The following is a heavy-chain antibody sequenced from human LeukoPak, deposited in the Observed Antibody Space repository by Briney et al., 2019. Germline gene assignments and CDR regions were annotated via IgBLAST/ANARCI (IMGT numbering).Heavy chain of an antibody. J-gene: IGHJ6*03. V-gene: IGHV3-48*01. CDR3: ARDDTGAGYYYYYMDV. CDR1: GFTFSSYS. D-gene: IGHD1-14*01. CDR2: ISSSSSTI. Sequence: GGSLRLSCAASGFTFSSYSMNWVRQAPGKGLEWVSYISSSSSTIYYADSVKGRFTISRDNAKNSLYLQMNSLRAEDTAVYYCARDDTGAGYYYYYMDVWGKGTTVTVSS.